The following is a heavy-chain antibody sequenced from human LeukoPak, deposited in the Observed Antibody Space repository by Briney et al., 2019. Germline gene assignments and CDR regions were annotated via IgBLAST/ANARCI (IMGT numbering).Heavy chain of an antibody. V-gene: IGHV3-33*01. J-gene: IGHJ4*02. CDR1: GFPLSSYG. CDR3: ARDPIAAVRFDY. D-gene: IGHD6-13*01. CDR2: IWCDGSNK. Sequence: GGSLRLSCAASGFPLSSYGAHWVRQAPGRGVEWVAVIWCDGSNKYYAVSVKGRLTIPRDNSKNTLYLQMNSLRAEDTAVYYCARDPIAAVRFDYWGEGTMVSVCS.